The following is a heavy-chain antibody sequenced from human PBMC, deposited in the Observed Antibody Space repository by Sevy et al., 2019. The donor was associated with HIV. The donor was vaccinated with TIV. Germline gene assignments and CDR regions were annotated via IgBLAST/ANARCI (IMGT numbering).Heavy chain of an antibody. J-gene: IGHJ4*02. Sequence: ASVKVSCKASGGTFSSYAISWVRQAPGQGLEWMGGIVPIFGTANYAQKFQGRVTMTTDTSTSTAYMELRSLRSDDTAVYYCARDPPPYYYDSSGYYPFDYWGQGTLVTVSS. CDR1: GGTFSSYA. V-gene: IGHV1-69*05. D-gene: IGHD3-22*01. CDR3: ARDPPPYYYDSSGYYPFDY. CDR2: IVPIFGTA.